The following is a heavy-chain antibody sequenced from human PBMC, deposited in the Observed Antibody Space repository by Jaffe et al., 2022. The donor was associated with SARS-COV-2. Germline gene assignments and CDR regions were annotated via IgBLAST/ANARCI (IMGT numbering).Heavy chain of an antibody. CDR2: IYYSGNT. CDR3: ATYSGSYVADTFDI. V-gene: IGHV4-59*01. D-gene: IGHD1-26*01. CDR1: GASISSYY. J-gene: IGHJ3*02. Sequence: QVQLQESGPGLVNPSETLSLTCTVSGASISSYYWSWIRQPPGKGLEWIGYIYYSGNTNYNPSLKSRVTMAVDTSKNQFSLKLSSVTAADTAVYYCATYSGSYVADTFDIWGQGTMVTVSS.